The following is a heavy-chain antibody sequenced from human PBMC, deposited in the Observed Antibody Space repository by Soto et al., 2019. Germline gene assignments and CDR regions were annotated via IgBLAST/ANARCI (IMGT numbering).Heavy chain of an antibody. CDR3: AREVRPQLLFLPRYYYYMDV. CDR1: GFTFSSYS. Sequence: PGGSLRLSCAASGFTFSSYSMNWVRQAPGKGLEWVSYISSSSSTIYYADSVKGRFTISRDNAKNSLYLQMNSLRAEDTAVYYCAREVRPQLLFLPRYYYYMDVWGKGTIFTASS. CDR2: ISSSSSTI. J-gene: IGHJ6*03. D-gene: IGHD2-2*01. V-gene: IGHV3-48*01.